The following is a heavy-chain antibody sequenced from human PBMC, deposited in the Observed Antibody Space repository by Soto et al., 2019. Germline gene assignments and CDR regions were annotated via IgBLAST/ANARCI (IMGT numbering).Heavy chain of an antibody. J-gene: IGHJ6*02. CDR3: ARQKMVRGLIHYYYYGMDV. V-gene: IGHV4-39*01. CDR1: GGSISSSSYY. D-gene: IGHD3-10*01. CDR2: IYYSGST. Sequence: SETLSLTCTVSGGSISSSSYYWGWIRQPPGKGLEWIGSIYYSGSTYYNPSLKSRVTISVDTSKNQFSLKLSSVTAADTAVYYCARQKMVRGLIHYYYYGMDVWGQGTTVT.